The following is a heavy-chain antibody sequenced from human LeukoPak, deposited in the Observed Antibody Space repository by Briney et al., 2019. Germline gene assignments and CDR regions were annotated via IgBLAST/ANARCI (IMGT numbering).Heavy chain of an antibody. V-gene: IGHV4-61*02. CDR1: GGSISSGSYY. J-gene: IGHJ4*02. Sequence: SETLSLTCAVSGGSISSGSYYWSWIRQPAGKGLEWLGRMYTSGSTNYNPSLKCRVTISVDTSKNQFSQELCSVTPADTAVYYCASGITFRLGQYYFDYWGQGTLVTVSS. CDR3: ASGITFRLGQYYFDY. CDR2: MYTSGST. D-gene: IGHD3-10*01.